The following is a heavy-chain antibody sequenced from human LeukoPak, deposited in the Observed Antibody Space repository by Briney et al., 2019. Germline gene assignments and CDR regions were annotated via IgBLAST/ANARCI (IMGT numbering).Heavy chain of an antibody. CDR3: AREMEPYGDYSRDAFDI. D-gene: IGHD4-17*01. CDR1: GGSISSYY. CDR2: IYYSGST. Sequence: PSETLSLTCTVSGGSISSYYWSWIRQPPGNGLEWIGDIYYSGSTNYNPSLKSRVTISVDTSKNQFSLKLSSVTAADTAVYYCAREMEPYGDYSRDAFDIWGQGTMVTVSS. J-gene: IGHJ3*02. V-gene: IGHV4-59*01.